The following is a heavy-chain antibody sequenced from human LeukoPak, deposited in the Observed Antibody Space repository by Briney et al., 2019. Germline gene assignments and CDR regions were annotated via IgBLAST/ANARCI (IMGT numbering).Heavy chain of an antibody. V-gene: IGHV1-69*04. J-gene: IGHJ3*02. D-gene: IGHD2-2*01. CDR1: GVTFSRYA. CDR2: IIPILGIA. Sequence: GASLKVSCKASGVTFSRYAISCVRQAPGQGREWMGRIIPILGIANYAQKFQGRVTTTADKSTSTAYMELSSLRSEDTSVYYCARKQYCSSTSCYFPLGAFDIWGQGTMVTVSS. CDR3: ARKQYCSSTSCYFPLGAFDI.